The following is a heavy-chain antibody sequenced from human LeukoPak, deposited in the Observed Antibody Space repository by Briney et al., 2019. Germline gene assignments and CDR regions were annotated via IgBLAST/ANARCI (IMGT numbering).Heavy chain of an antibody. CDR2: INPSGGST. D-gene: IGHD3-10*01. J-gene: IGHJ2*01. Sequence: GASVKVSCKASGYTFTSYYMHWVRQAPGQGLEWMGIINPSGGSTSYAQKFQGRVTMTRDTSTSTVYMELSSLRSEDTAVYYYARDLWFGELQYWYFDLWGRGTPVTVSS. V-gene: IGHV1-46*01. CDR1: GYTFTSYY. CDR3: ARDLWFGELQYWYFDL.